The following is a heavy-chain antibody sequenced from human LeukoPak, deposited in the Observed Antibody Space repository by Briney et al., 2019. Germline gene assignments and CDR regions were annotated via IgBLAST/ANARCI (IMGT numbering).Heavy chain of an antibody. J-gene: IGHJ2*01. V-gene: IGHV4-39*07. Sequence: SETLSLTCTVSGGSISSSSYYWGWIRQPPGKGLEWIGCIYYSGSTYYNPSLKSRVTISVDTSKNQFSLKLSSVTAADTAVYYCARELNTVEQRIYWYFDLWGRGTLVTVSS. CDR1: GGSISSSSYY. D-gene: IGHD1/OR15-1a*01. CDR2: IYYSGST. CDR3: ARELNTVEQRIYWYFDL.